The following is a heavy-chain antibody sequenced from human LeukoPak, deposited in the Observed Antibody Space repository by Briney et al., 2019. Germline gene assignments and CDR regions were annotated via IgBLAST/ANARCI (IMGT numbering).Heavy chain of an antibody. V-gene: IGHV1-8*03. CDR3: ARTERPGYSGYGVDY. CDR2: MNPNSGNT. J-gene: IGHJ4*02. Sequence: ASVRVSCKASGYTLTSYDINWVRQAPGQGREWMGWMNPNSGNTGNAQKFQGRVTITSNTSISTAYMELSSLRSEATAVYYCARTERPGYSGYGVDYWGQGTLVTVSS. CDR1: GYTLTSYD. D-gene: IGHD5-12*01.